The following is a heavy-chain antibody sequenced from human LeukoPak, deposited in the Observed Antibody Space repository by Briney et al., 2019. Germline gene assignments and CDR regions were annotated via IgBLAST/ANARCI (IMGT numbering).Heavy chain of an antibody. CDR3: GRGGGLDV. CDR2: INHNGNVN. V-gene: IGHV3-7*03. J-gene: IGHJ6*02. CDR1: GFTFSSYW. Sequence: GGSLRLSCAASGFTFSSYWMNWARQAPGKGLEWVASINHNGNVNYYVDSVKGRFTISRDNAKNSLYLQMSNLRAEDTAVYFWGRGGGLDVWGQGATVTVSS. D-gene: IGHD3-16*01.